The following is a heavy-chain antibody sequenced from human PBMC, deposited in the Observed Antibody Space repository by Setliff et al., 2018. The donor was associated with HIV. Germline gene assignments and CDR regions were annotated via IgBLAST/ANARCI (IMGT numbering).Heavy chain of an antibody. CDR2: ISGLTGEV. J-gene: IGHJ4*02. CDR3: ARGGLGFLDWCLPDS. V-gene: IGHV1-18*04. D-gene: IGHD2-21*02. Sequence: GASVKVSCKASGYDFSSYSMMWVRQTPGQGLEWLGWISGLTGEVRLAKEFQGRVTLTTSAYTAYMELNSLRSEDRGVYYCARGGLGFLDWCLPDSWGQGTLVTVSS. CDR1: GYDFSSYS.